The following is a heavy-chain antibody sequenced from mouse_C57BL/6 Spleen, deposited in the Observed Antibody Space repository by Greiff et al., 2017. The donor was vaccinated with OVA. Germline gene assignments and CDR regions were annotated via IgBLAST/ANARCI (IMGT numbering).Heavy chain of an antibody. J-gene: IGHJ4*01. D-gene: IGHD1-2*01. CDR1: GYAFRSYW. V-gene: IGHV1-80*01. CDR3: ATITTGYYYAMDY. Sequence: QVQLKESGAELVKPGASVKISCKASGYAFRSYWMNWVKQRPGKGLEWIGQIYPGDGDTNYNGKFKGKATLTADKSSSTAYMQLSSLTSEDSAVYFCATITTGYYYAMDYWGQGTSVTVSS. CDR2: IYPGDGDT.